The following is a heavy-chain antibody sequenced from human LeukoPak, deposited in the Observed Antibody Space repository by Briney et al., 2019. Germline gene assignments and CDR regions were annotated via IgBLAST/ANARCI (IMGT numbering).Heavy chain of an antibody. CDR1: GGSFSGYY. CDR3: ARGRGHYDYVGGSYYYYMDV. CDR2: INHSGST. Sequence: SETLSLTCAVYGGSFSGYYWSWIRQPPGKGLEWIGEINHSGSTNYNPSLKSRVTISVDTSKNQFSLKLSSVTAADTAVYYCARGRGHYDYVGGSYYYYMDVWGKGTTVTVSS. V-gene: IGHV4-34*01. D-gene: IGHD3-16*01. J-gene: IGHJ6*03.